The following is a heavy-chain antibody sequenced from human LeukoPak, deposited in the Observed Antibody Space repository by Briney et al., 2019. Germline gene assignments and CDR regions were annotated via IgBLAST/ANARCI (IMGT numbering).Heavy chain of an antibody. J-gene: IGHJ4*02. V-gene: IGHV3-30*02. CDR2: IRYDGSNK. CDR1: GFTFSSYG. CDR3: AKDKRDVDTAMVTWLDY. D-gene: IGHD5-18*01. Sequence: GGSLRLSCAASGFTFSSYGMHWVRQAPGKGLEWVAFIRYDGSNKYYADSVKGRFTISRDNSKNTLYLQMNSLRAEDTAVYYCAKDKRDVDTAMVTWLDYWGQGTLVTVSS.